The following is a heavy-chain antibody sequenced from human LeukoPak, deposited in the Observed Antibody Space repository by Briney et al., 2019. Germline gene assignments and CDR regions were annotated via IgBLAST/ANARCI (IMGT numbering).Heavy chain of an antibody. CDR3: ARQGVTVAETFDP. J-gene: IGHJ5*02. Sequence: SETLSLTCTVSGGSISTYYWSWIRQPPGKRLEWIGYIYYSGSPSYNPSLKSRVTISVDTSKNQFSLKLSSVTAADTAVYYCARQGVTVAETFDPWGQGTLVTVSS. D-gene: IGHD6-19*01. CDR1: GGSISTYY. V-gene: IGHV4-59*08. CDR2: IYYSGSP.